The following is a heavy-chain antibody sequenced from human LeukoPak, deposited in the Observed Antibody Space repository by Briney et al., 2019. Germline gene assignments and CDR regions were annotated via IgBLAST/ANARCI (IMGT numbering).Heavy chain of an antibody. J-gene: IGHJ4*02. D-gene: IGHD1-7*01. CDR1: GFTFSDYA. CDR3: AGDYWWNYDY. CDR2: ISKDGSDK. V-gene: IGHV3-30-3*01. Sequence: GGSLRLSCAASGFTFSDYAMHWVRQAPGKGLEWVAVISKDGSDKYYPGSVRGRFTISRDNSKNTIYLQMDSLRAEDTAIYYCAGDYWWNYDYWGQGTLVTVSS.